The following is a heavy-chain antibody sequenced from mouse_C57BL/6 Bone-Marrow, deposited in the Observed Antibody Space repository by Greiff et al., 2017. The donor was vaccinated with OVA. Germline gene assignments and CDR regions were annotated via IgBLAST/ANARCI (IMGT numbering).Heavy chain of an antibody. Sequence: ESGPGLVQPSQSLSITCTVSGFSLTSYGVHWVRQSPGKGLEWLGVIWSGGSTDYNAAFISRLSISKDNSKSQVFFKMNSLQADDTAIYYCARGDYYGSPYFDYWGQGTTLTVSS. V-gene: IGHV2-2*01. CDR3: ARGDYYGSPYFDY. J-gene: IGHJ2*01. CDR1: GFSLTSYG. CDR2: IWSGGST. D-gene: IGHD1-1*01.